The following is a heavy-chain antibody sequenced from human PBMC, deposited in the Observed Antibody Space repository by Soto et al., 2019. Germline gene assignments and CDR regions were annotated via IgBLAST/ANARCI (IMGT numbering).Heavy chain of an antibody. CDR2: ISYDGSNK. D-gene: IGHD6-19*01. CDR3: ARASASSGFYFDY. J-gene: IGHJ4*02. Sequence: GGSLRLSCAASGFTFSSYAMHWVRQAPGKGLEWVAVISYDGSNKYYADSVKGRFTISRDNSKNTLYLQMNSLRAEDTAVYYCARASASSGFYFDYWGQGTLVTVSS. V-gene: IGHV3-30-3*01. CDR1: GFTFSSYA.